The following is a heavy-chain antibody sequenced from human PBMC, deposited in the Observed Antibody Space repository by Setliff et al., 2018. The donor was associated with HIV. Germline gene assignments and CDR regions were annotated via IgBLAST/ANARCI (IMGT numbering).Heavy chain of an antibody. CDR2: FDPQYDKT. D-gene: IGHD3-22*01. CDR1: GYTPTELS. V-gene: IGHV1-24*01. Sequence: ASVKVSCKVSGYTPTELSIHWVRQAPGKGLEWMGGFDPQYDKTFYAQKFQGRVTMSEDTSTDTAYMELSSLRSEDTAVYYCATRAYDSRGYLRSRVSGAAFDIWGQGTMVT. CDR3: ATRAYDSRGYLRSRVSGAAFDI. J-gene: IGHJ3*02.